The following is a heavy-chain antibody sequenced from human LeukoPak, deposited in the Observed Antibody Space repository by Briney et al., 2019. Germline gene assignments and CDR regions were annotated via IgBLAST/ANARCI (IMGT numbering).Heavy chain of an antibody. D-gene: IGHD1-26*01. V-gene: IGHV3-48*01. CDR1: GFSFSSYS. Sequence: QPGGSLRLSCAASGFSFSSYSMNWVRQAPGKGLEWVSYISSSSSTIYYADSVKGRFTISRDNAKNSLYLQMNSLRAEDTAVYYCARVLGPWDYWGQGTLVTVSS. CDR2: ISSSSSTI. CDR3: ARVLGPWDY. J-gene: IGHJ4*02.